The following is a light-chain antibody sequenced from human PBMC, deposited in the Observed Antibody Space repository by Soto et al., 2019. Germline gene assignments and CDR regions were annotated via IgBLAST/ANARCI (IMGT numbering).Light chain of an antibody. CDR1: QSVSSN. CDR2: GAS. J-gene: IGKJ1*01. CDR3: QQYDIWPWT. Sequence: EIVLTQAPATLSVSPGERATLSCRASQSVSSNLAWYQQKPGQAPRLLIYGASTRATGSPARFSGSGSGTEFTLTISSLQSEDFVVYFCQQYDIWPWTFGQGTKVDIK. V-gene: IGKV3-15*01.